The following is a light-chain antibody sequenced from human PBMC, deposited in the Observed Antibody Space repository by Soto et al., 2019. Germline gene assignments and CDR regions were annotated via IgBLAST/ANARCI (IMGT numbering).Light chain of an antibody. CDR1: QTISSW. Sequence: DFQMTQSTSTLSASVGDRVTITCRASQTISSWLAWYQQKPGKAPKLLIYKACTLKSGVPSRFSGSGSGTEFTLTISRLQPDDFATYYCQHYNSYSEAFGQGTRWIS. CDR3: QHYNSYSEA. J-gene: IGKJ1*01. CDR2: KAC. V-gene: IGKV1-5*03.